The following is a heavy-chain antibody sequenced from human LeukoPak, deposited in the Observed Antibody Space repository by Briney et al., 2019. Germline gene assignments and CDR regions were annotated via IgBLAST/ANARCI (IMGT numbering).Heavy chain of an antibody. CDR1: GGSISSSSYY. J-gene: IGHJ4*02. Sequence: PSETLSLTCTVSGGSISSSSYYWGWIRQPPGKGLEWIGSIYYSGSTYHNPSLKSRVTISVDTSKNQFSLKLSSVTAADTAVYYCARQRWLQLGYFDYWGQGTLVTVSS. CDR2: IYYSGST. CDR3: ARQRWLQLGYFDY. D-gene: IGHD5-24*01. V-gene: IGHV4-39*01.